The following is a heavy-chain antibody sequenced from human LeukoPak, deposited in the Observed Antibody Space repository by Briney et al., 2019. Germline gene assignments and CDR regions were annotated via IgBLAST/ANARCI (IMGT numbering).Heavy chain of an antibody. CDR3: TKAWAAAGIFDS. V-gene: IGHV3-23*01. J-gene: IGHJ4*02. CDR2: ITHSGAGT. Sequence: GGSLRLSCAASGFTFNSYAMSWVRQAPGKGLAWVSTITHSGAGTFYADSVKGRFTISRDISENTLYLQMNSLRVEDTAVYYCTKAWAAAGIFDSWGLGTLVTVSS. D-gene: IGHD6-13*01. CDR1: GFTFNSYA.